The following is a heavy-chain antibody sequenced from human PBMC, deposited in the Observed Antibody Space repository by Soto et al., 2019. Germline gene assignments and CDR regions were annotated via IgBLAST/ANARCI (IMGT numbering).Heavy chain of an antibody. CDR3: AGARTSLCPVICWFDP. J-gene: IGHJ5*02. CDR2: IIPIFGTG. CDR1: GGTFSSYA. Sequence: QVQLVQSGAEVKKPGSSVKVSCKASGGTFSSYAISWVRQAPGQGLEWMGGIIPIFGTGNYAQKFQVSVTITADECTSAAYRELRSLRPEDTAAYYSAGARTSLCPVICWFDPWGEGTLVTVAS. V-gene: IGHV1-69*12. D-gene: IGHD2-21*01.